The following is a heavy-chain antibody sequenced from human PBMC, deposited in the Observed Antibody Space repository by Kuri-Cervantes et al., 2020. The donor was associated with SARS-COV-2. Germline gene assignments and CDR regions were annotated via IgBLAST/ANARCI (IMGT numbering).Heavy chain of an antibody. CDR1: GFTFDDYA. Sequence: LSLTCAASGFTFDDYATHWVRQGPGKGLEWVSGISWNSGSIGYADSVKGRFTISRDNAKNSLYLQMNSLRAEDTALYYCVAEGYCSSTSCYWNDYWGQGTLVTVSS. J-gene: IGHJ4*02. CDR3: VAEGYCSSTSCYWNDY. V-gene: IGHV3-9*01. CDR2: ISWNSGSI. D-gene: IGHD2-2*01.